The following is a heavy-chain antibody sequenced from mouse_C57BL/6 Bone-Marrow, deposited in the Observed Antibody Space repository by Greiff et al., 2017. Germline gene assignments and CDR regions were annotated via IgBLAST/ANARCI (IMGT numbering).Heavy chain of an antibody. CDR1: GYTFTSYW. D-gene: IGHD2-3*01. Sequence: VQLQQPGAELVMPGASVKLSCKASGYTFTSYWMHWVKQRPGQGLEWIGEIDPSDSYTNYNQKFKGKSTLTVDKSSSTAYMQLSSLTSEDSAVYYCARSFDGYWYFDVWGTGNTGTVSS. V-gene: IGHV1-69*01. J-gene: IGHJ1*03. CDR3: ARSFDGYWYFDV. CDR2: IDPSDSYT.